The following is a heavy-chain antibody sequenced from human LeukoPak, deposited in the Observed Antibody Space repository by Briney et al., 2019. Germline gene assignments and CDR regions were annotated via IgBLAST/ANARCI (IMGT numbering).Heavy chain of an antibody. CDR2: IYYGAST. J-gene: IGHJ4*02. D-gene: IGHD6-6*01. CDR1: GGSISSSSYY. Sequence: PSETLSLTCTVSGGSISSSSYYWGWIHQHPGKGLEWIGNIYYGASTFYNPSLKSRITISVDTSKNQFSLKLRSVTAADTAVYYCARGRGVAARLLDYWGQGTLVTVSS. V-gene: IGHV4-31*03. CDR3: ARGRGVAARLLDY.